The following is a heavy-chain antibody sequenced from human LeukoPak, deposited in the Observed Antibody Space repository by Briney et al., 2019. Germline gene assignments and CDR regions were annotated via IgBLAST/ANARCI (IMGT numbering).Heavy chain of an antibody. CDR1: GFSFPSHT. D-gene: IGHD3-9*01. CDR2: ISSSSSTI. J-gene: IGHJ4*02. Sequence: GGSLRLSCAASGFSFPSHTLNWVRQAPGKGLEWVSYISSSSSTIYYADFVRGRFTISRDNAKNSLYLQMNSLRAEDTAAYYCVKDRQGAYYDDMTGYNTFEDWGQGTLVTVSS. V-gene: IGHV3-48*01. CDR3: VKDRQGAYYDDMTGYNTFED.